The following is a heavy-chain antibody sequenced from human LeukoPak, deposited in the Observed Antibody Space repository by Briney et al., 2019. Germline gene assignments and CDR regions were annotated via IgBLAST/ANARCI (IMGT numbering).Heavy chain of an antibody. CDR3: ARGEAFGLLLPDAFDI. CDR1: GYTFTSYY. Sequence: ASVKVSCKASGYTFTSYYMHWVRQAPGQGLEWMGIINPSGGSTSYAQKFQGGVTMTRDTSTSTVYMELSSLRSEDTAVYYCARGEAFGLLLPDAFDIWGQGTMVTVSS. CDR2: INPSGGST. J-gene: IGHJ3*02. V-gene: IGHV1-46*01. D-gene: IGHD3-22*01.